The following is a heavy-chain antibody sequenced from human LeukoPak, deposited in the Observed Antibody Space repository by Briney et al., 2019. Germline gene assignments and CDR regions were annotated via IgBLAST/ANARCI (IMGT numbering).Heavy chain of an antibody. Sequence: GGSLRLSCEASTFTFTPGWMSWVRQAPGKGLEWVAMMKRDGGEKHYVDSVRGRFTISRDNATNSLYLQMDSLRDEDTAVYYCASLDTAHPSGVHWGQGTLVTVSS. CDR1: TFTFTPGW. CDR3: ASLDTAHPSGVH. J-gene: IGHJ4*02. D-gene: IGHD5-18*01. CDR2: MKRDGGEK. V-gene: IGHV3-7*01.